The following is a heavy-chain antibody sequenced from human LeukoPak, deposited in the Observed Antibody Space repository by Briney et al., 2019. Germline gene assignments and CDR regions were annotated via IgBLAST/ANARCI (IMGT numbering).Heavy chain of an antibody. V-gene: IGHV3-13*01. CDR3: ARSTYSSGWDFDY. J-gene: IGHJ4*02. CDR1: GFTFSSYD. CDR2: IGTAGDT. Sequence: PGGSLRLSCAASGFTFSSYDMHWVCHATGKGLEWVSAIGTAGDTYYPGSVKGRFTISRENAKNSLYLQMNSLRAGDTAVYYCARSTYSSGWDFDYWGQGTLVTVSS. D-gene: IGHD6-19*01.